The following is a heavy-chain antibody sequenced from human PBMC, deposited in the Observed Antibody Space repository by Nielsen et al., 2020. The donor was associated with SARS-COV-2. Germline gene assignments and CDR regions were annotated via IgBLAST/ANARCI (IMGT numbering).Heavy chain of an antibody. CDR2: IYSGGST. Sequence: GESLKISCAASGFTFSSYAMHWVRQAPGKGLEWVSVIYSGGSTYYADSVKGRFTISRDNSKNTLYLRMNSLRAEDTAVYYCASSLGYCSGGSCYGPLDYWGQGTLVTVSS. V-gene: IGHV3-NL1*01. J-gene: IGHJ4*02. CDR1: GFTFSSYA. D-gene: IGHD2-15*01. CDR3: ASSLGYCSGGSCYGPLDY.